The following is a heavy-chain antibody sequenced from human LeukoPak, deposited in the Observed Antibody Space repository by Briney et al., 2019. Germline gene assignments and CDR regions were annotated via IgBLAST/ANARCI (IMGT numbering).Heavy chain of an antibody. CDR3: ARNSNGMSN. V-gene: IGHV3-74*01. J-gene: IGHJ4*02. D-gene: IGHD2-8*01. CDR2: INSDGRST. Sequence: SGGSLRLSCAASGFTFSSYEMNWVRQAPGKGLVWVSYINSDGRSTTYADSVKGRFTISRDNAKNTLYLQMSSLRAEDTAMYYCARNSNGMSNWGQGTLVIVSS. CDR1: GFTFSSYE.